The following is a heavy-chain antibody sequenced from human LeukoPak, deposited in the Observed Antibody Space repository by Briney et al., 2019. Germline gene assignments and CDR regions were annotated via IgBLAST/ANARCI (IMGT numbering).Heavy chain of an antibody. Sequence: SVKVSCKASGGTFSSYAISWVRQAPGQGLEWMGGIIPIFGTANYAQKFQGRVTITADESTSTAYMELSSLRSEDTAVYYCARGLGYYDSSGYLSRYWGQGTLVTVSS. J-gene: IGHJ4*02. V-gene: IGHV1-69*13. CDR3: ARGLGYYDSSGYLSRY. D-gene: IGHD3-22*01. CDR1: GGTFSSYA. CDR2: IIPIFGTA.